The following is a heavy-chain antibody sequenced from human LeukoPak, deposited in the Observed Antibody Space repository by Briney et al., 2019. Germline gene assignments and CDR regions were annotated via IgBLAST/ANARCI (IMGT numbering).Heavy chain of an antibody. V-gene: IGHV1-8*01. CDR2: VNPNSGNT. J-gene: IGHJ5*02. CDR3: ARGKAHCSSTSCYGGWFDP. Sequence: GAPVKVSCKASGYTFTSYDINWVRQATGQGLEWMGWVNPNSGNTGYAQKFQGRVTMTRNTSISTAYMELSSLRSEDTAVYYCARGKAHCSSTSCYGGWFDPGGQGTLVTVSS. CDR1: GYTFTSYD. D-gene: IGHD2-2*01.